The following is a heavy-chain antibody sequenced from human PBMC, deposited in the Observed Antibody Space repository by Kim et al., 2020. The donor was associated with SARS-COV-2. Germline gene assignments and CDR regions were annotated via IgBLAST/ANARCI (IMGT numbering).Heavy chain of an antibody. Sequence: SSTSYANSVEGRFTIARDNAKNTLYLQMNSLRAEDTAVYYCARVGGGYDYWGQGTLVTVSS. J-gene: IGHJ4*02. CDR2: SST. D-gene: IGHD5-12*01. CDR3: ARVGGGYDY. V-gene: IGHV3-74*01.